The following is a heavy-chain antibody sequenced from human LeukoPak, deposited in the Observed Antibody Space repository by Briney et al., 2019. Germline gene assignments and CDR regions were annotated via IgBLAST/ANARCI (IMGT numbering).Heavy chain of an antibody. J-gene: IGHJ4*02. CDR1: GFTFNNYG. V-gene: IGHV3-30*18. CDR3: AKDEAYDFWSGYPSLDY. Sequence: GGSLRLSCAASGFTFNNYGMHWVRQAPGKGLEGVALIAYDGSYKYYTESVKGRFTIYRDNSKNTLYLQMNSLRAEDTAVYYCAKDEAYDFWSGYPSLDYWGQGTLVTVSS. D-gene: IGHD3-3*01. CDR2: IAYDGSYK.